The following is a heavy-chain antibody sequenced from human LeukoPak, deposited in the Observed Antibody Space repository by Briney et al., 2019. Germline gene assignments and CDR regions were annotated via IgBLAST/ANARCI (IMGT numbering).Heavy chain of an antibody. V-gene: IGHV3-23*01. CDR1: GFTFSSYG. D-gene: IGHD6-19*01. J-gene: IGHJ4*02. Sequence: GGSLRLSCAASGFTFSSYGMSWVRQAPGKGLEWVSAISGSGGSTYYADSVKGRFTISRDNSKNTLYLQMNSLRAEDTAVYYCAKDCTVAGTCGVDYWGQGTLVTVSS. CDR3: AKDCTVAGTCGVDY. CDR2: ISGSGGST.